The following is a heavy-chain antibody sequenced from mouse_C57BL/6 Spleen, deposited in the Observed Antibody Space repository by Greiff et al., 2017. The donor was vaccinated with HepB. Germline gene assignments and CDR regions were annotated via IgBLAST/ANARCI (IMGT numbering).Heavy chain of an antibody. CDR1: GYTFTDYY. CDR2: INPNNGGT. Sequence: EVQLQQSGPELVKPGASVKISCKASGYTFTDYYMNWVKQSHGKSLEWIGDINPNNGGTSYNQKFKGKATLTVDKSSSTAYMELRSLTSEDSAVYYCARRDDYWGQGTTLTVSS. J-gene: IGHJ2*01. CDR3: ARRDDY. V-gene: IGHV1-26*01.